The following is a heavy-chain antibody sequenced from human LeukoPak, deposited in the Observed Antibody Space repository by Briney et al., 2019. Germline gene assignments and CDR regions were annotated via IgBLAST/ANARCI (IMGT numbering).Heavy chain of an antibody. V-gene: IGHV3-30*03. Sequence: GGSLRLSCAASGFTVSSNYMSWVRQAPGRGLEWVAAISYDGSTYYYSDSVKGRFTISRDIPKNTLFLQMNSLRAEDTAVYYCARDLSMFSLDVRGKGTTVTVSS. D-gene: IGHD3-10*02. CDR2: ISYDGSTY. CDR3: ARDLSMFSLDV. J-gene: IGHJ6*04. CDR1: GFTVSSNY.